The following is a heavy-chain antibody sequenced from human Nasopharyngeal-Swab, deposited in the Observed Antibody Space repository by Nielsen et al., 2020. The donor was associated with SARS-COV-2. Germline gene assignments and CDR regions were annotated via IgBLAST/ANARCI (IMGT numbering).Heavy chain of an antibody. D-gene: IGHD1-26*01. CDR3: ARASYRGYYYMDG. CDR2: INTDGSST. V-gene: IGHV3-74*01. Sequence: PGKGLLWVSRINTDGSSTPYADSVKGRFTISRDNAKNTLYLQMNSLRAEDTAVYYCARASYRGYYYMDGWGKGTTVTVSS. J-gene: IGHJ6*03.